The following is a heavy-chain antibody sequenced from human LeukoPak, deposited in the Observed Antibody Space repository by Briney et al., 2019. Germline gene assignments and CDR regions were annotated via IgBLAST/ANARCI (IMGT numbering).Heavy chain of an antibody. CDR3: ARALVVSGWTNIDY. V-gene: IGHV3-33*01. Sequence: PGRSLRLSCAASGFTFSSYGMHWVRQAPGKALEWVSFIWYDGSNKYYADSMKGRFTISRDNSKNTLYLQMNSLRAEDTAVYYGARALVVSGWTNIDYWGQGTLVTVSS. J-gene: IGHJ4*02. D-gene: IGHD6-19*01. CDR2: IWYDGSNK. CDR1: GFTFSSYG.